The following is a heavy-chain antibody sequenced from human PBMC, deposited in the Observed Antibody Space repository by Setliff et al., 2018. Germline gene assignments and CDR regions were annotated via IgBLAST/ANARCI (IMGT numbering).Heavy chain of an antibody. CDR3: TTSRAPRVVLAADFDL. D-gene: IGHD2-21*01. CDR2: ISAYSGET. CDR1: GYTFTSYG. Sequence: ASVKVSCKASGYTFTSYGVHWVRQAPGQGLEWMGWISAYSGETNSAQKFQDRLSVTADTSSKTIYMELRSLTSDDTAVYFCTTSRAPRVVLAADFDLWGQGTLVTVSS. V-gene: IGHV1-18*01. J-gene: IGHJ4*02.